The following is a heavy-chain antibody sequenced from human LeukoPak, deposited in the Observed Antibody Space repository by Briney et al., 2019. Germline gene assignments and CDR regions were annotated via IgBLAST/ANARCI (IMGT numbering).Heavy chain of an antibody. D-gene: IGHD2-2*01. CDR3: ARRRGLGYCSSTSCYAGYFDY. Sequence: PGGSLRLPCAASGFTFDDYAMHWVRQAPGKGLEWVSGISWNSGSIGYADSVKGRLTISRDNAKNSLYLQMNSLRAEDTALYYCARRRGLGYCSSTSCYAGYFDYWGQGTLVTVSS. CDR2: ISWNSGSI. CDR1: GFTFDDYA. J-gene: IGHJ4*02. V-gene: IGHV3-9*01.